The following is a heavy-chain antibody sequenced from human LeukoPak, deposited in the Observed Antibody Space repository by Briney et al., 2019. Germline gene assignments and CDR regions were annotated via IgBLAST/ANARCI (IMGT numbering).Heavy chain of an antibody. CDR3: ARAEGITAAGPLFDY. Sequence: GGSLRLSCAASGFTFSSYAMHWVCQAPGKGLEYVSAISSNGGSTDYANSVKGRFTISRDNSKNTLYLQMGSLRAEDMAVYYCARAEGITAAGPLFDYWGQGTLVTVSS. D-gene: IGHD6-13*01. J-gene: IGHJ4*02. CDR2: ISSNGGST. V-gene: IGHV3-64*01. CDR1: GFTFSSYA.